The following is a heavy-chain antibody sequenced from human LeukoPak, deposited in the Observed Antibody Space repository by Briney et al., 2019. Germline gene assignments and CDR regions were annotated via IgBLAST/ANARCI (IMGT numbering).Heavy chain of an antibody. V-gene: IGHV3-53*01. CDR2: IYSGGST. J-gene: IGHJ4*02. CDR3: ARSGRLSSSSFFDY. Sequence: GGSLRLSCAASGFTVSSNYMSWVRQAPGKGLEWVSVIYSGGSTYYADSVKGRFTISRDNSKNTLYLQTNSLRAEDTAVYYCARSGRLSSSSFFDYWGQGTLVTVSS. D-gene: IGHD1-14*01. CDR1: GFTVSSNY.